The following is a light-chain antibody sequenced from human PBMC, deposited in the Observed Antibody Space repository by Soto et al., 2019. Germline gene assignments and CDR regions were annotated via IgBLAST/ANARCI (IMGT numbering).Light chain of an antibody. CDR2: KAS. V-gene: IGKV1-5*03. Sequence: DIQMTQSPSTLSASVGDSVTLTCRASQCVHNWLAGYQQKPGKAPTLLIYKASSLESGVPSRFSGSGAGTEFTLTSSRLQPDDFVTDYCQEYNSYGTFGQGTKVEIK. CDR3: QEYNSYGT. J-gene: IGKJ1*01. CDR1: QCVHNW.